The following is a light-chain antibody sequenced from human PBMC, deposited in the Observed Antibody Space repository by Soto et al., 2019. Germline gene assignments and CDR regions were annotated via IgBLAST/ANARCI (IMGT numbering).Light chain of an antibody. CDR1: QGISSY. CDR3: QQLNGYPRP. Sequence: DIQLTQSPSFLSASVGDRVTITCRASQGISSYLAWYQQIPGKAPKLLIYAASTLQSGVPSRFSGSGSGTEFTLTISSLQPEDFATYYCQQLNGYPRPFGQGTKVEIK. CDR2: AAS. J-gene: IGKJ1*01. V-gene: IGKV1-9*01.